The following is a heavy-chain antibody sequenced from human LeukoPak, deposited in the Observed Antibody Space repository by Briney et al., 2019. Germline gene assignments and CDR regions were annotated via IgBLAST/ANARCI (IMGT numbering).Heavy chain of an antibody. D-gene: IGHD3-10*01. CDR1: GFTFSSYW. Sequence: GGSLRLSCAVSGFTFSSYWMSWVRQAPGKGLEWVANIKQDGSEKYYVDSVKGRFTISRDNAKNPLYLQMNSLRAEDTAVYYCARDDGAAGYWGQGTLVTVSS. CDR3: ARDDGAAGY. V-gene: IGHV3-7*01. CDR2: IKQDGSEK. J-gene: IGHJ4*02.